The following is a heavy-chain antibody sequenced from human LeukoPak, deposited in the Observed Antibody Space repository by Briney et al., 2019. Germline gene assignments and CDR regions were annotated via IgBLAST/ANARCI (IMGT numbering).Heavy chain of an antibody. CDR3: VRDNSRGQSLGVIY. D-gene: IGHD3-22*01. CDR1: GFTFSIYN. V-gene: IGHV3-48*01. J-gene: IGHJ4*02. CDR2: INADSSTI. Sequence: GGSLRLSCAASGFTFSIYNMNWVRQAPGKGLEWISYINADSSTIQYADSVRGRFTTSRDNAKNSLYLQMNSLRAEDTAVYYCVRDNSRGQSLGVIYWGQGSLVTVSS.